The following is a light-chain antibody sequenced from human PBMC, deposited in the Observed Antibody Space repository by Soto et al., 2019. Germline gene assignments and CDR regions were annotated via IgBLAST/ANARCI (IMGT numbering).Light chain of an antibody. CDR1: QSVSTN. CDR3: QQRSSCSWT. CDR2: AAS. J-gene: IGKJ1*01. V-gene: IGKV3-11*01. Sequence: TQSPATLSASLGDRATITCRASQSVSTNLAWYQQQPGMAPKLLIYAASSMASGIPSRFSGSGSGTDFTLTISGLQPEDSAVYYCQQRSSCSWTFGQGTKVDIK.